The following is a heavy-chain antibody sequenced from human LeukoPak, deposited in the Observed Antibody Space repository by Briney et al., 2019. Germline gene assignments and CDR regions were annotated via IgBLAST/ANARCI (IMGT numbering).Heavy chain of an antibody. CDR1: GGSISSYY. J-gene: IGHJ6*03. V-gene: IGHV4-59*08. Sequence: SETLSLTCTVSGGSISSYYWSWIRQPPGKGLEWIGYIYYSGSTNYNPSLKSRVTISVDTSKNQFSLKLSSVTAADTAVYYCARADSHCGGDCSSYYYYYYMDVWGKGTTVTVSS. D-gene: IGHD2-21*01. CDR2: IYYSGST. CDR3: ARADSHCGGDCSSYYYYYYMDV.